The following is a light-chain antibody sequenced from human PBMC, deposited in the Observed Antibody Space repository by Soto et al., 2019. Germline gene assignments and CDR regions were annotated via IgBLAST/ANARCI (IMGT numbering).Light chain of an antibody. CDR3: QQYYSSPPT. V-gene: IGKV4-1*01. CDR1: QSVLSSSNNLNY. Sequence: DIVMTQSPDSLAVSLGERATINCKSSQSVLSSSNNLNYFAWYQQKSGQPPKLLIYWASTRESGVPDRFSGSGSGTDFTLTISSLQAEDMAVYYCQQYYSSPPTFGQGTTVEI. CDR2: WAS. J-gene: IGKJ1*01.